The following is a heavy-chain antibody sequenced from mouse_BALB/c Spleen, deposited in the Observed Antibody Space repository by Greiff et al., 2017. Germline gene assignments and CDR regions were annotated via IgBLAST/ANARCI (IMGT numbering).Heavy chain of an antibody. D-gene: IGHD1-1*01. V-gene: IGHV5-6-5*01. J-gene: IGHJ2*01. CDR2: ISSGGST. CDR3: ARVYEDFDY. Sequence: DVHLVESGGGLVKPGGSLKLSCAASGFTFSSYAMSWVRQTPEKRLEWVASISSGGSTYYPDSVKGRFTISRDNARNILYLQMSSLRSEDTAMYYCARVYEDFDYWGQGTTLTVSS. CDR1: GFTFSSYA.